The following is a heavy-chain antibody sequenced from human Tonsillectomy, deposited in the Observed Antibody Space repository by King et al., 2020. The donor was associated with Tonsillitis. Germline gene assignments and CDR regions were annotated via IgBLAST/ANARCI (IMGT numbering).Heavy chain of an antibody. V-gene: IGHV4-30-4*01. Sequence: QLQESGPGLVKPSQTLSLTCTVSGDSISSGDYYWSWVHQPPGKGLEWIGHIYYSGRTDYNPSLKSRVTISVDTSKNQFSLKLSSVTAADTAVYYCARDLCFGSGSCYGMDVWGQGTTVTVSS. CDR3: ARDLCFGSGSCYGMDV. CDR1: GDSISSGDYY. D-gene: IGHD3-10*01. CDR2: IYYSGRT. J-gene: IGHJ6*02.